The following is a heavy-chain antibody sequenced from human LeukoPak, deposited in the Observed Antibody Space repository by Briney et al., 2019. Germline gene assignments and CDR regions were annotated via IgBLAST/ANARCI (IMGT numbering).Heavy chain of an antibody. CDR2: ISHSGTT. J-gene: IGHJ4*02. D-gene: IGHD2/OR15-2a*01. Sequence: SETLSLTCAVSGAFITNSHWWSWARPPPGKGLEWIGEISHSGTTNYNPSLRSRVTMFLDRANNQFSLSLTSVTAADSAVYYCTRENRPFCPFAYWGQGVLVTVSS. V-gene: IGHV4-4*02. CDR3: TRENRPFCPFAY. CDR1: GAFITNSHW.